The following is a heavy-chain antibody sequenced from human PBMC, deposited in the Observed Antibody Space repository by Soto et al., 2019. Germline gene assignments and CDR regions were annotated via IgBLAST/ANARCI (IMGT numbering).Heavy chain of an antibody. J-gene: IGHJ6*02. CDR1: GYSFTSYW. CDR3: ARGGAYCSGGGCLYYYYGMDV. D-gene: IGHD2-15*01. Sequence: GESLKISCKGSGYSFTSYWIGWVRQMPGKVLEWMGIIYPGDSDTRYSPSFQGQVTISADKSISTAYLQWSSLKASDTAMYYCARGGAYCSGGGCLYYYYGMDVWGQGTTVNGSS. CDR2: IYPGDSDT. V-gene: IGHV5-51*01.